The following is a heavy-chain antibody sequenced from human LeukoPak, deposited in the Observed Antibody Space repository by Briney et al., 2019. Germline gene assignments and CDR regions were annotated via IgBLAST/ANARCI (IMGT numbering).Heavy chain of an antibody. D-gene: IGHD5-18*01. Sequence: GGSLGLSCAASGFTFSNYSMHWIRQAPGKGLEWVAFLRRDGSDKYYADSVKGRVTISRDNSKNTVYLQMNSLRPEDTAVYYCAKDHSQNFDYWGQGTLVTVSS. CDR3: AKDHSQNFDY. V-gene: IGHV3-30*02. J-gene: IGHJ4*02. CDR2: LRRDGSDK. CDR1: GFTFSNYS.